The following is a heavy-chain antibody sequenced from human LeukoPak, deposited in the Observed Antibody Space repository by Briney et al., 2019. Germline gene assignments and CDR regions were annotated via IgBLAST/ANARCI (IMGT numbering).Heavy chain of an antibody. D-gene: IGHD2-2*02. CDR2: INPDGGNT. V-gene: IGHV1-46*01. J-gene: IGHJ4*02. CDR1: GYTFTNSY. Sequence: ASVKVSCKASGYTFTNSYIHWVRQAPGQVLEWMGLINPDGGNTNYAQNFQGRVTMTTDTSTSTAYMELRSLRSDDTAVYYCARGRGYCSSTSCYRDYWGQGTLVTVSS. CDR3: ARGRGYCSSTSCYRDY.